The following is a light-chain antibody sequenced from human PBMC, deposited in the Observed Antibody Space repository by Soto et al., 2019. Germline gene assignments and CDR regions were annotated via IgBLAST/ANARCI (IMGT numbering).Light chain of an antibody. J-gene: IGKJ5*01. Sequence: DIQMTQSPSSVSASLGDIVTISCQSSQGISRSLAWYQQKPGKAPKLLIYAASSLQSGVPSRFSGSGFGTDFTLTISSLQPEDSAIYYCQQADTFPITFGQGTRLEIK. CDR1: QGISRS. CDR2: AAS. V-gene: IGKV1D-12*01. CDR3: QQADTFPIT.